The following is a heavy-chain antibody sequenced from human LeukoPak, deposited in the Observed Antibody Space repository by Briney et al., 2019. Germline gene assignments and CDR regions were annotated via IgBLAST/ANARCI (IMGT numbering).Heavy chain of an antibody. CDR1: GGSISTDASY. CDR3: AREQYSYGFRWFDP. CDR2: IYYSGST. V-gene: IGHV4-39*07. D-gene: IGHD5-18*01. J-gene: IGHJ5*02. Sequence: SETLSLTCTVSGGSISTDASYWAWIRQPPGKGLEWIGSIYYSGSTYYSSSLKSRVTMSVDTSKNQFSLKLSSVTAADTAVYYCAREQYSYGFRWFDPWGQGTLVTVSS.